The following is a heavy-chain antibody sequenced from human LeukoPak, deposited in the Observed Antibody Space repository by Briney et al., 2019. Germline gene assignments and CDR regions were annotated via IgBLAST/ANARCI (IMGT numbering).Heavy chain of an antibody. CDR3: ARGYCSSTSCYTGDY. CDR1: GYTFTSYG. V-gene: IGHV1-18*01. D-gene: IGHD2-2*02. CDR2: ISAYNGNT. J-gene: IGHJ4*02. Sequence: ASAKVSCKASGYTFTSYGISWVRQAPGQGLEWMGWISAYNGNTNYAQKLQGRVTMTTDTSTSTAYMELRSLRSDGTAVYYCARGYCSSTSCYTGDYWGQGTLVTVSS.